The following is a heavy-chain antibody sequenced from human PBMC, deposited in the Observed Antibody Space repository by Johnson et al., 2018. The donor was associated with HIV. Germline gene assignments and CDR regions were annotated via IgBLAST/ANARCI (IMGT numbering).Heavy chain of an antibody. J-gene: IGHJ3*02. V-gene: IGHV3-33*01. CDR2: IWYDGSNK. CDR3: ARDYSNPPHAFDI. D-gene: IGHD4-11*01. Sequence: QVQLVESGGGVVQPGRSLRLSCTASGFTFSSYGLHWVRQAPGKGLEWVAVIWYDGSNKYYADSVKGLFTISRDNSKNTLYLQMNSLRAEDTAVYYCARDYSNPPHAFDIWGQGTMVTVSS. CDR1: GFTFSSYG.